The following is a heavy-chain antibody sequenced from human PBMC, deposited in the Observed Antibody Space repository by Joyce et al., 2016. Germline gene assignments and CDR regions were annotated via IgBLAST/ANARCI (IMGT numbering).Heavy chain of an antibody. Sequence: QVQLRESGPGLVKPSQTLSLTCTVSGGSIRSYNHYWSWIRQHPGKGLEWIGYIDYSETTYSHPSLRSRVSISLDTSTNQFSLRLSSVTAADTAVYYCARENFGDGYNRNFDYWGQGTLVTVSS. V-gene: IGHV4-31*02. J-gene: IGHJ4*02. D-gene: IGHD5-24*01. CDR2: IDYSETT. CDR3: ARENFGDGYNRNFDY. CDR1: GGSIRSYNHY.